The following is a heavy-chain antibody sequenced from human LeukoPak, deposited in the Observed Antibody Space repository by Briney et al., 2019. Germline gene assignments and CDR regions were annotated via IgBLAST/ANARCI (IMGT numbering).Heavy chain of an antibody. CDR2: IKSKSDGGTR. Sequence: GGSLRLSCAASGFTFSNAWMSWVRQAPGKGLEWVGRIKSKSDGGTRDYAAPVKGRFTVSRDDSKSTLYLQMNSLRAEDTAVYYCAKGGRPRASLDYFDYWGQGTLVTVSS. CDR1: GFTFSNAW. J-gene: IGHJ4*02. CDR3: AKGGRPRASLDYFDY. V-gene: IGHV3-15*01.